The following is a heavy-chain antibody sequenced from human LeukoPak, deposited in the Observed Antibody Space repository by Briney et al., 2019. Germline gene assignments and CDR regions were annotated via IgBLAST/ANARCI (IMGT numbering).Heavy chain of an antibody. Sequence: GGSLRPSCAASGFTFSIDPMTWVRQAPGKGLEWVSSISGDGRSTYRADSVKGRFAISRDNSKNTLYLQMNSLRADDTAVYYCAKGGVPMATSLIHHWGQGTLVIVSS. J-gene: IGHJ1*01. CDR2: ISGDGRST. CDR3: AKGGVPMATSLIHH. D-gene: IGHD5-12*01. CDR1: GFTFSIDP. V-gene: IGHV3-23*01.